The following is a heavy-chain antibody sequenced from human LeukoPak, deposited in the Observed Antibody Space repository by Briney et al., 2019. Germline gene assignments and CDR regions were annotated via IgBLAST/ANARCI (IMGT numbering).Heavy chain of an antibody. J-gene: IGHJ4*02. V-gene: IGHV3-23*01. Sequence: GGSLRLSCAASGFTFSSSAMSWVRQAPGRGLEWVSAISNNGGYTYYADSVQGRFTISRDNSKSTLCLQMNSLRAEDTAVYYCAKQLGYCSDGSCYFPYWGQGTLVTVSS. D-gene: IGHD2-15*01. CDR2: ISNNGGYT. CDR1: GFTFSSSA. CDR3: AKQLGYCSDGSCYFPY.